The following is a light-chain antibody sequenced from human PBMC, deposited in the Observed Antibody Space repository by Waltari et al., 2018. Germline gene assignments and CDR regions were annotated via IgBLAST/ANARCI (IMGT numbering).Light chain of an antibody. Sequence: DIVLTQSPAILSLSPGERASLSCRARQSVTNYLAWYQQKPGQAPRLLTYDTSNRATAIPARFSGSGFGTDFTLTLSSLGPEDFAVYYCQQRRDWPLTFGGGTKVEIK. V-gene: IGKV3-11*01. CDR3: QQRRDWPLT. J-gene: IGKJ4*01. CDR2: DTS. CDR1: QSVTNY.